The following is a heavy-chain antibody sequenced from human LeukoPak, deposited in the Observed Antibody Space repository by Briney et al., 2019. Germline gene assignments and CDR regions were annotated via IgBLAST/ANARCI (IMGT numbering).Heavy chain of an antibody. D-gene: IGHD2-2*01. V-gene: IGHV4-31*03. CDR1: AGSINSGGYF. CDR2: IWNSGNS. CDR3: ARYHCGSTYCPGVDF. J-gene: IGHJ4*02. Sequence: PSETLSLTCTVSAGSINSGGYFWTWVRQRPGEGLEWIGYIWNSGNSYYNPSLSSRVIISADSSKSTFSLKLSSVTAAGTAVYYCARYHCGSTYCPGVDFYGQGTLVTVSS.